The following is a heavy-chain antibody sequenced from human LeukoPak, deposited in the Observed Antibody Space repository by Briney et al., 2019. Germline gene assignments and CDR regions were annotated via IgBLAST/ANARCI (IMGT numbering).Heavy chain of an antibody. CDR1: GFTFNTYA. Sequence: GGSLRLSCAASGFTFNTYAMNWIRQAPGKGLEWVAVISYDGSNKYYADSVKGRFTISRDNSKNTLYLQMNSLRAEDTAVYYCAKEHPRRSSTTGRDYYYGMDVWGQGTTVTVSS. D-gene: IGHD2-2*01. V-gene: IGHV3-30*18. J-gene: IGHJ6*02. CDR2: ISYDGSNK. CDR3: AKEHPRRSSTTGRDYYYGMDV.